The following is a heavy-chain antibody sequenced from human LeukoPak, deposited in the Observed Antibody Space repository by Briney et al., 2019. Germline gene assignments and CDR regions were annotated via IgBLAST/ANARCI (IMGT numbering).Heavy chain of an antibody. D-gene: IGHD4-11*01. V-gene: IGHV1-2*02. CDR3: ARDPSSVTLYFFDY. CDR2: IDANNGDT. CDR1: GYTFRGNY. Sequence: SVKVSCKASGYTFRGNYIHWLRQAPGQGLEWMGWIDANNGDTKTAQKFQGRVTMSRDTSTSTAYMDLSSLSPDDAAVYYCARDPSSVTLYFFDYWGQGTLVTVFS. J-gene: IGHJ4*02.